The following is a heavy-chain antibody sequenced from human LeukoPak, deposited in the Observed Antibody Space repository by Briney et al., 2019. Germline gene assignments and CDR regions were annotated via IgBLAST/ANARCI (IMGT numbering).Heavy chain of an antibody. CDR2: IYYSGST. V-gene: IGHV4-39*01. Sequence: PSETLSLTCTVSGGSISSSSYYWGWIRQPPGKGLEWIGSIYYSGSTYYNPSLKSRVTISVDTSKNQFSLKLSSVTAADTAVYYCARNSVLYGDYWDAFDIWGQGTMVTVSS. J-gene: IGHJ3*02. CDR1: GGSISSSSYY. CDR3: ARNSVLYGDYWDAFDI. D-gene: IGHD4-17*01.